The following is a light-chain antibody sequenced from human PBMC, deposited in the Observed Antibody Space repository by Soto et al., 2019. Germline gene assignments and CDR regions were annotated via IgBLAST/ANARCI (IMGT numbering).Light chain of an antibody. CDR3: VLYMGNGISV. V-gene: IGLV8-61*01. CDR2: STN. CDR1: SGSVSTGYY. Sequence: VVTQEPSFSVSPGGTVTLTCGLSSGSVSTGYYPSWYQQTPGQAPRTLIYSTNTRSSGVPDRFSGSILGNKAALTITGAQADDESDYYCVLYMGNGISVFGGGTKLTVL. J-gene: IGLJ2*01.